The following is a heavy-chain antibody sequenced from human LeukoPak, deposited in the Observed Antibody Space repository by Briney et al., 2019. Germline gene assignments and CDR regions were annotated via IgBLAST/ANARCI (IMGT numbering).Heavy chain of an antibody. CDR2: VSSHGNDG. CDR1: EFTFSHLA. J-gene: IGHJ4*02. D-gene: IGHD5-24*01. V-gene: IGHV3-30*01. CDR3: TRDAYNFNDFDY. Sequence: GGSPRLSCAVSEFTFSHLAMHWVRQAPGKGLEWVAVVSSHGNDGYYADSVKGRFTISRDNSKNTLYLQIDSLRAEDTAIYYCTRDAYNFNDFDYWGQGTLVTVSS.